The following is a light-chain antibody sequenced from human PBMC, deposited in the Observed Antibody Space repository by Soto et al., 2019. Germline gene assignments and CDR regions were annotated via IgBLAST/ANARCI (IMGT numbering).Light chain of an antibody. CDR1: QSISPW. V-gene: IGKV1-12*01. CDR3: QQANSFPFI. Sequence: DIQMTQSPSTLSASVGDRVTITCRASQSISPWLAWYQQKPGKAPKLLIFDASNLQSGVPSRFSGRGSGTDFTLTISSLQPEDFGTYYCQQANSFPFIFAQGTKVDIK. CDR2: DAS. J-gene: IGKJ2*01.